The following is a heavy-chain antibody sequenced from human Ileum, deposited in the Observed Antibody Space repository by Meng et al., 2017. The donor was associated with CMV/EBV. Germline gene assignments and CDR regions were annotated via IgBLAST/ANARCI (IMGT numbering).Heavy chain of an antibody. J-gene: IGHJ4*02. V-gene: IGHV4-39*07. D-gene: IGHD3-3*01. CDR2: IYYNGRT. CDR3: ARKGSGYNTYYFDY. Sequence: QLTLQESGPGLLKPSQTLSLICTVSGGSITNSNYYWGWIRQPPGKGLEWIGSIYYNGRTYYKPSLKSRATLSIDTSNSQLSLKMTSVTAADTAVYYCARKGSGYNTYYFDYWGQGALVTVSS. CDR1: GGSITNSNYY.